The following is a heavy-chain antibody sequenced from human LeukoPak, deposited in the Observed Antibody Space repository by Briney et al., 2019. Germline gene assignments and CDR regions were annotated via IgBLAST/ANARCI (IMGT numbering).Heavy chain of an antibody. J-gene: IGHJ3*02. CDR3: AREKGREVYAFDI. CDR1: GGSISNYY. D-gene: IGHD3-10*01. CDR2: IYYSGGT. Sequence: ETLSLTCTVSGGSISNYYWSWIRQPPGKGLEWIGYIYYSGGTNYNPSLKSRVTISVDTSKNQFSLKLSSVTAADTAVYYCAREKGREVYAFDIWGQGTMVTVSS. V-gene: IGHV4-59*01.